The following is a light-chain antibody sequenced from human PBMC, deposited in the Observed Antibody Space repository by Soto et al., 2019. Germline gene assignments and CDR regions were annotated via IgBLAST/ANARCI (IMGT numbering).Light chain of an antibody. V-gene: IGLV2-14*03. CDR3: NSYTSSSTLV. CDR2: AVN. J-gene: IGLJ1*01. Sequence: QSVLTQPASVSGSPGQSITISCTGTGSDVGGYNYVSWYQHHPGKAPKLIIYAVNERPSGVSNRFSGSKSGNTASLTISGLQPEDEADYYCNSYTSSSTLVFGTGTKLTVL. CDR1: GSDVGGYNY.